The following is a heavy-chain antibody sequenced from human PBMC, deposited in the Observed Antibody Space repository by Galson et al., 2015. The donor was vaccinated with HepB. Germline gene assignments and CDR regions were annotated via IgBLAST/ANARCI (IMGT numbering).Heavy chain of an antibody. J-gene: IGHJ3*02. CDR2: IYYSGST. CDR3: GRGGSSPRRAFDI. V-gene: IGHV4-59*01. Sequence: SETLSLTCTVSGGSISSYYWSWIRQPPGKGPEWIGYIYYSGSTNYNPSLKSRVTISVDTSKNQFSLKLSSVTVADPAVYYWGRGGSSPRRAFDIWGQGTMVTVSS. D-gene: IGHD6-6*01. CDR1: GGSISSYY.